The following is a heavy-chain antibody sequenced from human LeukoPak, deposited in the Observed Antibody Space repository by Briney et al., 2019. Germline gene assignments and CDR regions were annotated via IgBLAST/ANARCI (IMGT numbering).Heavy chain of an antibody. D-gene: IGHD2-8*01. V-gene: IGHV3-74*01. CDR3: VRSLMGSSDY. J-gene: IGHJ4*02. CDR2: INPDGSIT. Sequence: GGSLRLSGGASGFSFSGYWIHWVRQAPGKGLVWVSRINPDGSITTYADSVKGRFTISRDNAKNTAFLQMNSLRAEDAAVYYCVRSLMGSSDYWGQGTLVTVSS. CDR1: GFSFSGYW.